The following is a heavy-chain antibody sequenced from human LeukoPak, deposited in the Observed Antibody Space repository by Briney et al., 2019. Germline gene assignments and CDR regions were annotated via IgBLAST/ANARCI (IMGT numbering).Heavy chain of an antibody. CDR2: IRNDGTNK. D-gene: IGHD3-3*01. V-gene: IGHV3-30*02. CDR3: AKSWSAYYHYYMDV. Sequence: GGSLRLSCAASGFTFSTYGMLWVRQTPGKGLEWVAFIRNDGTNKNYADSAKGRFTISRDNSKNTLFLQMDSLRPDDTAICYCAKSWSAYYHYYMDVWGKGATVTVSS. CDR1: GFTFSTYG. J-gene: IGHJ6*03.